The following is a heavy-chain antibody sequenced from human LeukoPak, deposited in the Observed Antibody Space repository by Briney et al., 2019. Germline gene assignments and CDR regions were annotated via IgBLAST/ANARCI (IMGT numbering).Heavy chain of an antibody. CDR1: GYTFTSYG. V-gene: IGHV1-18*01. J-gene: IGHJ6*03. CDR2: ISAYNGNT. D-gene: IGHD5-18*01. CDR3: ARGGVPDAAMVTGYYYYMDV. Sequence: ASVKVSCKASGYTFTSYGISWVRQAPGQGLEWMGWISAYNGNTSYAQKLQGRVTMTTDTSTSTAYMELRSLRSDDTAVYYCARGGVPDAAMVTGYYYYMDVWGKGTTVTVSS.